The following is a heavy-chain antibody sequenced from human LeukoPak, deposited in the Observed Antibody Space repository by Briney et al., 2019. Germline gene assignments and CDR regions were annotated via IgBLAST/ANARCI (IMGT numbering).Heavy chain of an antibody. V-gene: IGHV3-23*01. CDR1: GFTFSTYA. Sequence: GGSLRLSCAASGFTFSTYAVSWVRQAPGKGPQWVSSISGSGASTYYADSVKGRFTISRDNSKNTLYLQMSSLRAEDTAAYYCAKAISEYGGYDHYFDSWGQGTLVTVSS. CDR2: ISGSGAST. J-gene: IGHJ4*02. CDR3: AKAISEYGGYDHYFDS. D-gene: IGHD5-12*01.